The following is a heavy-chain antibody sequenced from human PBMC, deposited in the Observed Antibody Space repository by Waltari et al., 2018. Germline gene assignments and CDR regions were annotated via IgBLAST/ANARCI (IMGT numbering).Heavy chain of an antibody. J-gene: IGHJ6*03. V-gene: IGHV1-69*04. Sequence: QVQLVQSGAEVKKPGSSVKVSCKASGGTFSSYAISWVRQAPGQGLEWMGGIIPILGIANYAQKFQGRVTITADESTSTAYMELSSLRSEDTAVYYCATAGYCSGGSCYNYYYYMDVWGKGTTVTVSS. CDR2: IIPILGIA. CDR1: GGTFSSYA. CDR3: ATAGYCSGGSCYNYYYYMDV. D-gene: IGHD2-15*01.